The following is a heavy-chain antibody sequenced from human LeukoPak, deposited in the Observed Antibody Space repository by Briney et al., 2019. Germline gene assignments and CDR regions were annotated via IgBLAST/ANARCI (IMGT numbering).Heavy chain of an antibody. D-gene: IGHD3-10*01. CDR1: GFTFSSYG. J-gene: IGHJ4*02. V-gene: IGHV3-30*18. CDR3: AKDRGYYAPFDY. CDR2: ISYDGSNK. Sequence: GRSLRLSCAASGFTFSSYGMHWVRQAPGKGLEGVAVISYDGSNKYYADSVKGRFTISRDNSKNTLYLQMNSLRAEDTAVYYCAKDRGYYAPFDYWGQGTLVTVSS.